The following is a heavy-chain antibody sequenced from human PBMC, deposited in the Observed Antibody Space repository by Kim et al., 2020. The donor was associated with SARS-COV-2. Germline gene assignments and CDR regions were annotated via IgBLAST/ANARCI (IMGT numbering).Heavy chain of an antibody. Sequence: ASVKVSCKASGYTFTSCGITWVRQAPGQGLEWMGWIRTYSGNTKDAQKLQGRVTMTTDTSTSTAYMELTSLRSDDTAVYYCARDRRLYDIMAAYYTLDYWGQGTLVTVSS. CDR1: GYTFTSCG. V-gene: IGHV1-18*01. D-gene: IGHD3-9*01. J-gene: IGHJ4*02. CDR2: IRTYSGNT. CDR3: ARDRRLYDIMAAYYTLDY.